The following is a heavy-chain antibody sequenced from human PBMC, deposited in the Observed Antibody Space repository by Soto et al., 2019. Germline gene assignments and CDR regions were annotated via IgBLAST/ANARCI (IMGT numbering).Heavy chain of an antibody. J-gene: IGHJ6*02. V-gene: IGHV4-61*01. CDR3: ARGRAASAGISLGRRIDA. D-gene: IGHD3-10*01. CDR1: GEAVGSGQSY. CDR2: TSVTGAM. Sequence: QVQLQETGPGLVKPSETLSLLCFVSGEAVGSGQSYWNWIRQAPGKGLEWIGHTSVTGAMKYSASLKSRVTMSVDTSKSQISLTLTSVTAADSATYFCARGRAASAGISLGRRIDAWGQVTTVTVAS.